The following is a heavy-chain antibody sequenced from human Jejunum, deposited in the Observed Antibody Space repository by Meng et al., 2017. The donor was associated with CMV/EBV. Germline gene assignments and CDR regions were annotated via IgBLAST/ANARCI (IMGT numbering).Heavy chain of an antibody. J-gene: IGHJ4*02. V-gene: IGHV4-59*01. D-gene: IGHD2-2*01. CDR3: ARGRSSNFDF. CDR1: DASISSYY. Sequence: LPCTVSDASISSYYWSWIRQPPGKGLEWIGYIYYSGTTNYNPSLKSRVTMSVDTSKSQFSLKLSSVSAADTAGYYCARGRSSNFDFWGQGTLVTVSS. CDR2: IYYSGTT.